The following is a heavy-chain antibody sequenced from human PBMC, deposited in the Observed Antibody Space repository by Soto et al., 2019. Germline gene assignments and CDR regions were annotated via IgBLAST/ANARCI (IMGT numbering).Heavy chain of an antibody. V-gene: IGHV3-23*01. CDR1: GFTFSSYA. D-gene: IGHD3-9*01. CDR2: ISGSGGST. J-gene: IGHJ4*02. Sequence: EVQLLESGGGLVQPGGSLRLSCAASGFTFSSYAMSWVRQAPGKGLEWVSAISGSGGSTYYADSVKGRFTISRDNSKNTLYLQMNSLRAEDTAVYYCAKDPYYDILTGSYFDYWGQGTLVTVSS. CDR3: AKDPYYDILTGSYFDY.